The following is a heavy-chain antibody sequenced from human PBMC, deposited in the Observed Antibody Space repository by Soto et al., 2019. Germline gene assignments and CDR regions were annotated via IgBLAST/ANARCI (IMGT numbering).Heavy chain of an antibody. CDR3: AKDRRGVMDV. J-gene: IGHJ6*02. V-gene: IGHV3-53*01. CDR2: IYSGGST. CDR1: GFTVSSNY. Sequence: PGGSLRLSCAASGFTVSSNYMSWVRQAPGQGLEWVSVIYSGGSTYYADSVKGRFTISRDNSRNTLSLQMNSLRAGDTAVYYCAKDRRGVMDVWGQGTTVTVSS. D-gene: IGHD3-10*01.